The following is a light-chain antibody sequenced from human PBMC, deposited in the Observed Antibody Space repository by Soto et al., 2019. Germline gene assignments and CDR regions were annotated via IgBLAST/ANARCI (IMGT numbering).Light chain of an antibody. Sequence: IVLTQSPGTLSLSPGERTTLSCRASQSISRYLAWYKQKPGQGPRLLIYGASSRATGTPDRFSGSGSGTDFTLTISRLEPEDFEVYYCQQRSNWPITFGQGTRLEIK. V-gene: IGKV3D-20*02. J-gene: IGKJ5*01. CDR2: GAS. CDR3: QQRSNWPIT. CDR1: QSISRY.